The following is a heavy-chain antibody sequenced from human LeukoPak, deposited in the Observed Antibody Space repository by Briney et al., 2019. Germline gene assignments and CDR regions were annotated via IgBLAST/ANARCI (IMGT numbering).Heavy chain of an antibody. CDR2: ISSSSSYI. Sequence: GGSLRLSCAASGFTFSSYSMNWVRQAPGKGLEWVSSISSSSSYIYYADSVKGRFTISRDNAKNSLYLQMNSLRAEDTAVYYCARSLTGHGPFDYWGQGTLVTVSS. V-gene: IGHV3-21*01. J-gene: IGHJ4*02. CDR1: GFTFSSYS. CDR3: ARSLTGHGPFDY. D-gene: IGHD3-9*01.